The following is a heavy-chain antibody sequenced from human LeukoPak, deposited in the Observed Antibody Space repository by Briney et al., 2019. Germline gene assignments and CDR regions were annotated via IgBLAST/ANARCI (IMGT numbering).Heavy chain of an antibody. D-gene: IGHD6-19*01. CDR2: IYNSGST. CDR3: ARVTSGQWLVYYYYYMDV. CDR1: GGSISSYY. V-gene: IGHV4-59*01. J-gene: IGHJ6*03. Sequence: SETLSLTCTVSGGSISSYYWNWIRQPPGKGLEWIGYIYNSGSTNNNPSLKSRVTISVDTSKKQFSLKLSSVTAADTAVYYCARVTSGQWLVYYYYYMDVWGKGTTVTISS.